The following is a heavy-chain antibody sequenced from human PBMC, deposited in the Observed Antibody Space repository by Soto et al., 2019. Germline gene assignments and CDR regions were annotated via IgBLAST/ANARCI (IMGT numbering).Heavy chain of an antibody. D-gene: IGHD3-22*01. J-gene: IGHJ4*02. CDR1: GFTFSSYA. Sequence: EVQLLESGGGLVQPGGSLRLSCAASGFTFSSYAMSWVRQAPGKGLEWVSAISGSGGSTYYADSVKGRFTISRDNSKNTLYLQMNSLRAEDTAVYYCANEWKDSSGYYFTWDFDYWGQGTLVTVSS. CDR2: ISGSGGST. V-gene: IGHV3-23*01. CDR3: ANEWKDSSGYYFTWDFDY.